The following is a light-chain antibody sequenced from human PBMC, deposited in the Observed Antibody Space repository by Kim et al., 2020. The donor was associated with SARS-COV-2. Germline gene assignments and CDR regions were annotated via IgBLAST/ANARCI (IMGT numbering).Light chain of an antibody. CDR3: AAWDDSLSGVV. CDR2: SNN. CDR1: RSNIGSNY. Sequence: GQRVTISCSGSRSNIGSNYVYWYLQLPGTAPKLLIYSNNQRPSGVPDRFSGSKSGTSASLAISGLRSEDEADYYCAAWDDSLSGVVFGGGTQLTVL. V-gene: IGLV1-47*02. J-gene: IGLJ2*01.